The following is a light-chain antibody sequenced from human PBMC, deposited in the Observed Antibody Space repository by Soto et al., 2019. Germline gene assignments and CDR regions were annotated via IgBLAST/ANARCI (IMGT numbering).Light chain of an antibody. CDR2: DAS. J-gene: IGKJ4*01. V-gene: IGKV1-33*01. Sequence: DIQMTQSPSSLSASVGDRVTITCQASQDIRNYLNWYQQKPGKAPSLLIYDASNFRTGATLRFSGSGAGTDFTHTIRSLQPEDIATVYCQHYDHLPPLSFGGGTRLEIK. CDR3: QHYDHLPPLS. CDR1: QDIRNY.